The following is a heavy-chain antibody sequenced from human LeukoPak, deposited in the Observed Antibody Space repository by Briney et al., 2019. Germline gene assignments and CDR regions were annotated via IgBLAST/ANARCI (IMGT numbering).Heavy chain of an antibody. CDR2: FDPEDGET. CDR1: GYTLTELS. D-gene: IGHD2-2*02. V-gene: IGHV1-24*01. J-gene: IGHJ6*02. Sequence: GASVKVSCKVSGYTLTELSMHWVRQAPGKGLEWMGGFDPEDGETIYAQRFQGRVAMTEDTSTDTAYMELSSLRSEDTAVYYCATFYCSSTSCYIDYYYGMDAWGQGTTVTVSS. CDR3: ATFYCSSTSCYIDYYYGMDA.